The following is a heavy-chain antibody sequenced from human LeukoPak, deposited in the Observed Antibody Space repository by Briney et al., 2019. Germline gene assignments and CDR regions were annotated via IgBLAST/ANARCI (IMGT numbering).Heavy chain of an antibody. Sequence: ASVKVSCKVSGYTLTELFMHWVRQAPGKGLEWMGGFDPEDGETIYAQKFQGRVTMTEDTSTDTAYMELSSLRSEDTAVYYCATDHYGSGSYYYYYGMDVWGQGTTVTVSS. V-gene: IGHV1-24*01. D-gene: IGHD3-10*01. CDR2: FDPEDGET. CDR3: ATDHYGSGSYYYYYGMDV. J-gene: IGHJ6*02. CDR1: GYTLTELF.